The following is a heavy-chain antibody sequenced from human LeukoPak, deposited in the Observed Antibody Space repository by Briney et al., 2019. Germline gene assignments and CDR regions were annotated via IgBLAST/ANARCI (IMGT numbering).Heavy chain of an antibody. D-gene: IGHD2-2*01. CDR2: IKQDGSEK. J-gene: IGHJ6*03. CDR3: AKDWAIAGSYYCMDV. CDR1: GFTFSSYW. Sequence: HPGGSLRLSCAASGFTFSSYWMSWVRQAPGKGLEWVANIKQDGSEKYYVDSVKGRFTISRDNAKNSLYLQMNSLRAEDTAVYYCAKDWAIAGSYYCMDVWGKGTTVTISS. V-gene: IGHV3-7*01.